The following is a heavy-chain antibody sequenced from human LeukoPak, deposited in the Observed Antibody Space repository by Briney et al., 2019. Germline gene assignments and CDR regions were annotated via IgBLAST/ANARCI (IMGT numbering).Heavy chain of an antibody. CDR3: ARDDEWELLGY. J-gene: IGHJ4*02. Sequence: GGSLRLSCAASGFTFSSYAMHWVRQAPGKGLEWVAVISYDGSNKYYADSVKGRFTISRDNSKNTLYLQMNSLRAEDTAVYYCARDDEWELLGYWGQGTLVTVSS. V-gene: IGHV3-30-3*01. CDR1: GFTFSSYA. CDR2: ISYDGSNK. D-gene: IGHD1-26*01.